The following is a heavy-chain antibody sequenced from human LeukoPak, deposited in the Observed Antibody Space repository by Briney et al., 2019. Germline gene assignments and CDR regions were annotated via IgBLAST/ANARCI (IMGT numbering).Heavy chain of an antibody. CDR3: ARHRGSSSEFDP. Sequence: TSETLSFTCTVSGGSISTNNYYWGWIRQPPGKGLEWIGHIYYDGRTYYNPSLKSRVTMSVDTSKNQFSLKLSSVTAADTAVYYCARHRGSSSEFDPWGLGTLVTISS. V-gene: IGHV4-39*01. CDR2: IYYDGRT. D-gene: IGHD6-6*01. CDR1: GGSISTNNYY. J-gene: IGHJ5*02.